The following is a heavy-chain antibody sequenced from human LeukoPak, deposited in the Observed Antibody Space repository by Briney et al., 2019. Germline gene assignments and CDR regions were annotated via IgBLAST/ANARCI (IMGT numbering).Heavy chain of an antibody. Sequence: ASVKVSCKASGYTFTGYYMHWVRQAPGQGLEWMGWINPNSGGTNYAQKFQGRVTMTRDTSISTAYMELSRLRSDDTAVYYCARDAMGLPIFGGNYYYYMDVWGKGTTVTVSS. J-gene: IGHJ6*03. CDR3: ARDAMGLPIFGGNYYYYMDV. D-gene: IGHD3-3*01. CDR2: INPNSGGT. V-gene: IGHV1-2*02. CDR1: GYTFTGYY.